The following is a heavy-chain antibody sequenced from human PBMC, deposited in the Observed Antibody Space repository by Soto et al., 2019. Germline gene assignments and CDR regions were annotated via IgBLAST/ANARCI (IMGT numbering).Heavy chain of an antibody. D-gene: IGHD3-10*01. J-gene: IGHJ4*02. Sequence: GGSLRLSCAASGFTFSSYAMSWVRQAPGKGLEWVSAISGSGGSTYYADSVKGRFTISRDNPKNTLYLQMNSLRAEDTAVYYCAKDPRAVWFGPPSYYWGQGTLVTVSS. CDR2: ISGSGGST. V-gene: IGHV3-23*01. CDR1: GFTFSSYA. CDR3: AKDPRAVWFGPPSYY.